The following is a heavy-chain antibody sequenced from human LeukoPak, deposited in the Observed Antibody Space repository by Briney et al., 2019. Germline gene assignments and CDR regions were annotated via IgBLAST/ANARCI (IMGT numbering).Heavy chain of an antibody. J-gene: IGHJ4*02. Sequence: SETLSLTCAVYGGSLTGYYWTWIRQPPGKGLEWIGEINHSGGTNYNPSLKNRVTMSVDTSKNQFSLKLTAVTAADTAVYYCARSPLIYYFDYWGQGTLVTVSS. CDR3: ARSPLIYYFDY. CDR1: GGSLTGYY. CDR2: INHSGGT. D-gene: IGHD3-16*01. V-gene: IGHV4-34*01.